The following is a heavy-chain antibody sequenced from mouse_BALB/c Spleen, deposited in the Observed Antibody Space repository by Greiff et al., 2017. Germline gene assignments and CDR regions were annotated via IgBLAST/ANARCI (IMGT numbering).Heavy chain of an antibody. CDR3: ARDDYGNRFAY. Sequence: EVQLMESGGGLVKPGGSLKLSCAASGFTFSDYYMYWVRQTPEKRLEWVATISDGGSYTYYPDSVKGRFTISRDNAKNNLYLQMSSLKSEDTAMYYCARDDYGNRFAYWGQGTLVTVSA. CDR1: GFTFSDYY. J-gene: IGHJ3*01. D-gene: IGHD2-1*01. CDR2: ISDGGSYT. V-gene: IGHV5-4*02.